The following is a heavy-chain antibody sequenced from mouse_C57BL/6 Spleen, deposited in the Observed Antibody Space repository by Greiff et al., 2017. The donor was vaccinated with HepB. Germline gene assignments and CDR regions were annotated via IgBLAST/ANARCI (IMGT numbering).Heavy chain of an antibody. CDR3: TTDGDGPPFDY. CDR1: GFNIKDDY. Sequence: VQLQQSGAELVRPGASVKLSCTASGFNIKDDYMHWVKQRPEQGLEWIGWIDPENGDTEYASKFQGKATITADTSSNTAYLQLSSLTSEDTAVYYCTTDGDGPPFDYWGQGTTLTVSS. V-gene: IGHV14-4*01. CDR2: IDPENGDT. J-gene: IGHJ2*01. D-gene: IGHD2-3*01.